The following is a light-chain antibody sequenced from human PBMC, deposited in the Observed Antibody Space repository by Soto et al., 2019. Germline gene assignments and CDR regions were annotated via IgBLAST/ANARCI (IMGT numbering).Light chain of an antibody. J-gene: IGKJ1*01. CDR2: GAS. CDR3: QQYGSSGT. CDR1: QSVSRY. Sequence: EIVLTQYTATLSLSPGERATLSCRASQSVSRYLAWHQQKPGQAPRLLIYGASNRATGIPDRFSGSGSGTDFTLTISRLEPEDFAVYYCQQYGSSGTFGQGTKVDIK. V-gene: IGKV3-20*01.